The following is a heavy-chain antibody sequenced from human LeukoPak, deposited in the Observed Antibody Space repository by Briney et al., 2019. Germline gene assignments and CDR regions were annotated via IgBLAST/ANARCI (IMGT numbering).Heavy chain of an antibody. V-gene: IGHV1-69*05. Sequence: ASVKVSCKASGGTFSSYATSWVRQAPGQGLEWMGGIIPIFGTANYAQKFQGRVTITTDESTSTAYMELSSLRSEDTAVYYCALGLGDFWSGSPIDYWGQGTLVTVSS. CDR3: ALGLGDFWSGSPIDY. CDR1: GGTFSSYA. CDR2: IIPIFGTA. D-gene: IGHD3-3*01. J-gene: IGHJ4*02.